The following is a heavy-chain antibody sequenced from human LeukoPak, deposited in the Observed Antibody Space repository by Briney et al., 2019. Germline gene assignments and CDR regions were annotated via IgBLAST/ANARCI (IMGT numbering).Heavy chain of an antibody. Sequence: SETLSLTCTVSGGSIRSYYWSRIRQPAGEGLEWIGRVYSSGSTNYNPSLKSRVIMSVDTSKNQFSLKLSSVTAADTAVYYCARDRNGGPEYWGQGTLVSVSS. CDR3: ARDRNGGPEY. J-gene: IGHJ4*02. V-gene: IGHV4-4*07. D-gene: IGHD4-23*01. CDR1: GGSIRSYY. CDR2: VYSSGST.